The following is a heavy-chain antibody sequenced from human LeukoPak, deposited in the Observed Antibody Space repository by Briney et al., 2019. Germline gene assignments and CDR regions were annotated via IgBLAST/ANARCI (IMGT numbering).Heavy chain of an antibody. Sequence: SETLSLTCAVYGGSFSGYYWSWIRQPPGKGLEWIGEINHNGSTNYNPSLKSRVTISVDTSKNQFSLKLSSVTAADTAVYYCARWGTPYYYGSGSAFFDYWGQGTLVTVSS. V-gene: IGHV4-34*01. CDR3: ARWGTPYYYGSGSAFFDY. CDR2: INHNGST. D-gene: IGHD3-10*01. CDR1: GGSFSGYY. J-gene: IGHJ4*02.